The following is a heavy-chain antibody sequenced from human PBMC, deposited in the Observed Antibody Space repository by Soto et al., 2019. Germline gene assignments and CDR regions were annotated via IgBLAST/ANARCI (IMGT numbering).Heavy chain of an antibody. CDR2: IYYSGST. CDR3: ASSGYSYGYYFDY. Sequence: TLSLTCTVSGGSISSCGYYLSWIRQHPGKGLEWIGYIYYSGSTYYNPSLKSRVTISVDTSKNQFSLKLSSVTAADTAVYYCASSGYSYGYYFDYWGQGTLVTVSS. D-gene: IGHD5-18*01. CDR1: GGSISSCGYY. J-gene: IGHJ4*02. V-gene: IGHV4-31*03.